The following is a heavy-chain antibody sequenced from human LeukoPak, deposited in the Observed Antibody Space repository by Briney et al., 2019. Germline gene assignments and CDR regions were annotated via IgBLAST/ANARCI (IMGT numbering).Heavy chain of an antibody. V-gene: IGHV3-30*02. D-gene: IGHD4/OR15-4a*01. J-gene: IGHJ4*02. Sequence: PGGSLRLSCAASGFTFSNFGIHWVRQAPGKGLEWVAFIRYDGTNEYYADSVKGRFTISRDNSKNTLYLQMNSLRAEDTAVYCAKEPTVLTRYFDYWGQGTLVTVSS. CDR1: GFTFSNFG. CDR3: AKEPTVLTRYFDY. CDR2: IRYDGTNE.